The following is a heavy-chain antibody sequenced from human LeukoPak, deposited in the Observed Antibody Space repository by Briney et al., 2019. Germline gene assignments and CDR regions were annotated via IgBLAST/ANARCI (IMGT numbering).Heavy chain of an antibody. CDR2: INHSGST. D-gene: IGHD4-23*01. CDR1: GGSFSGYY. CDR3: ARVGGTVVDSRGNFDY. J-gene: IGHJ4*02. Sequence: SETLSLTCAVYGGSFSGYYWSWIRQPPGKGLEWIGEINHSGSTNYNPSLKSRVTISVDTSKNQFSLKLSSVTAADTAVYYCARVGGTVVDSRGNFDYWGQGTLVTVSS. V-gene: IGHV4-34*01.